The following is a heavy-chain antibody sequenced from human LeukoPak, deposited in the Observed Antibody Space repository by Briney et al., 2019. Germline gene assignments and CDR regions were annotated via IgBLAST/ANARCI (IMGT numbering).Heavy chain of an antibody. J-gene: IGHJ4*02. CDR2: IYYSGST. V-gene: IGHV4-59*12. CDR3: ARRGYSYIFDY. CDR1: GGSISSYY. Sequence: PSETLSLTCTVSGGSISSYYWSWIRQPPGKGLEWIGYIYYSGSTNYNPSLKSRVTISVDTSKNQFSLKLSSVTAADTAVYYCARRGYSYIFDYWGQGTLVTVSS. D-gene: IGHD5-18*01.